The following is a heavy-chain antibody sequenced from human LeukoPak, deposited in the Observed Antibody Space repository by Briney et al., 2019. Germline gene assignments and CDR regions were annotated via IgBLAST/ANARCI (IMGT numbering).Heavy chain of an antibody. D-gene: IGHD2-2*01. CDR3: ARKCSSTSCYNY. J-gene: IGHJ4*02. CDR2: INHSGST. V-gene: IGHV4-34*01. Sequence: SETLSLTRAVYGGSFSGYYWSWIRQPPGKGLEWIGEINHSGSTNYNPSLKSRVTISVDTSKNQFSLKLSSVTAADTAVYYCARKCSSTSCYNYWGQGTLVTVSS. CDR1: GGSFSGYY.